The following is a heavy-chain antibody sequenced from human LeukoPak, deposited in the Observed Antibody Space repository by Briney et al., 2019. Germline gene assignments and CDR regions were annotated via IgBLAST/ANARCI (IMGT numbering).Heavy chain of an antibody. V-gene: IGHV1-2*04. D-gene: IGHD3-10*01. Sequence: ASVKVSCKASGYTFTGYYMHWVRQAPGQGLEWMGWINPNSGGTNYAQKFQGWVTMTRDTSISTACMELSRLRSDDTAVYYCARFDPGVHPGDYWGQGTLVTVSS. CDR3: ARFDPGVHPGDY. CDR2: INPNSGGT. J-gene: IGHJ4*02. CDR1: GYTFTGYY.